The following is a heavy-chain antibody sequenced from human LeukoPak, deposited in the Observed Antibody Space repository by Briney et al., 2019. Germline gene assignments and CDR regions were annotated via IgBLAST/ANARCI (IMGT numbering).Heavy chain of an antibody. CDR1: GGSVSSGDYY. CDR3: ASIAVAAAAIDY. V-gene: IGHV4-30-4*01. J-gene: IGHJ4*02. Sequence: ASETLSLTCTVSGGSVSSGDYYWSWIRQPPGQGLEWIGYIYDSGTTSYNASLKSRVTISVDTSKNQFSLSLNSVTAADTAVYYCASIAVAAAAIDYWGQGTLVTVS. D-gene: IGHD2-2*01. CDR2: IYDSGTT.